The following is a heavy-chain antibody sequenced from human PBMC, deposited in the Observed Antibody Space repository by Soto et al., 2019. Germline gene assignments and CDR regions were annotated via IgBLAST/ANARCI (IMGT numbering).Heavy chain of an antibody. D-gene: IGHD1-7*01. CDR2: IIGNSGTT. V-gene: IGHV3-23*01. CDR1: GFSFSSYD. J-gene: IGHJ4*01. CDR3: AKGSNYSFYFDH. Sequence: PGGSLRLSCVASGFSFSSYDMSWVRQAPGKGLEWVPFIIGNSGTTYYADSVKGRFTISRDNSKNTLYLQMSRLGAEDTAAYYCAKGSNYSFYFDHWGQGTLVTVSS.